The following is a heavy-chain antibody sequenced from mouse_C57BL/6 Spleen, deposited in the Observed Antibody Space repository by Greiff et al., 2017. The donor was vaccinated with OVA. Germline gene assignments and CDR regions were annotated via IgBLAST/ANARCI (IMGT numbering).Heavy chain of an antibody. Sequence: VQLQQSGAELVRPGASVTLSCKASGYTFTDYEMHWVKQTPVHGLAWIGAIDPETGGTAYNQKFKGKAILTADKSSSTAYMELRSLTSADSAVYYCTRSRDPAWFAYWGQGTLVTVSA. CDR3: TRSRDPAWFAY. CDR1: GYTFTDYE. CDR2: IDPETGGT. V-gene: IGHV1-15*01. J-gene: IGHJ3*01.